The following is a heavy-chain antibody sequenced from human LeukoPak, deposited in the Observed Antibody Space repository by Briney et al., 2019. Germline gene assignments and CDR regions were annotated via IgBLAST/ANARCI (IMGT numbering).Heavy chain of an antibody. V-gene: IGHV3-13*01. CDR1: GFTFSTYD. D-gene: IGHD2-21*02. CDR3: ARGSYCSGGVCSPVGAFDI. CDR2: IGTAGDT. J-gene: IGHJ3*02. Sequence: GGSLRLSCAASGFTFSTYDMHWVRQVPGKGLEWVSGIGTAGDTYYADSIKGRFTFSRENAKNSLFLQMNGLRVGDTAVYCCARGSYCSGGVCSPVGAFDIWGQGTVVTVSS.